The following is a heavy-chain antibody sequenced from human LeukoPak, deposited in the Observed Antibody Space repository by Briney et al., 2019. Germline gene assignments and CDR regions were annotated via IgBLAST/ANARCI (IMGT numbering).Heavy chain of an antibody. CDR1: GYTFTSYG. J-gene: IGHJ4*02. V-gene: IGHV1-18*01. CDR3: AREGGSYFSPGEYFDY. D-gene: IGHD1-26*01. CDR2: ISAYNGNT. Sequence: GASVKVSCKASGYTFTSYGISWVRQVPGQGLEWMGWISAYNGNTNYAQKLQGRVTMTTDTSTSTAYMELRSLRSDDTAVYYCAREGGSYFSPGEYFDYWGQGTLVTVSS.